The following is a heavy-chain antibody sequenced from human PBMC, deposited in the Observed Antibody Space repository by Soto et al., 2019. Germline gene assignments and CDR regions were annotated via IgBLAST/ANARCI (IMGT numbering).Heavy chain of an antibody. CDR2: IYHSGST. CDR1: VYSISSGYY. V-gene: IGHV4-38-2*01. Sequence: PSETLSLACAFSVYSISSGYYCGWIRQPPGKGLEWIGTIYHSGSTFHNPSLKSRVTISVDTSKNQFSLRLRSVTAADTAVYYCAVGYCSSTTCSREYFQHWGQGTLVTVSS. D-gene: IGHD2-2*01. CDR3: AVGYCSSTTCSREYFQH. J-gene: IGHJ1*01.